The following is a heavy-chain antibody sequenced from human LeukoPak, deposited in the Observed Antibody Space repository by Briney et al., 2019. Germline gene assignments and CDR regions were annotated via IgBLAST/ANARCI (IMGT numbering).Heavy chain of an antibody. CDR2: INHSGST. J-gene: IGHJ5*02. D-gene: IGHD3-10*01. V-gene: IGHV4-34*01. CDR3: ARRPRGVAKVNWFDP. CDR1: GGSFSGYY. Sequence: SETLSLTCAVYGGSFSGYYWSWIRQPPGEGLEWIGEINHSGSTNYNPSLKSRVTISVDTSKNQFSLKLSSVTAADTAVYYCARRPRGVAKVNWFDPWGQGTLVTVSS.